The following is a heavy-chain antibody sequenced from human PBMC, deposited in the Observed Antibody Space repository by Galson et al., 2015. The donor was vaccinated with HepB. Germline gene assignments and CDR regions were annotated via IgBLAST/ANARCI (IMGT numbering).Heavy chain of an antibody. J-gene: IGHJ6*03. CDR1: GFRFSNYA. D-gene: IGHD3-10*01. Sequence: SLRLSCAASGFRFSNYAMSWVRQAPGKGLEWVSVISGSGGRTYYADSVQDRFTISRDNSKNTLYLYMSSLRAEDTAVYYCAETGDITVPPGTLSWGPKTYLVPHYMGVWGKGTTVIVSS. CDR3: AETGDITVPPGTLSWGPKTYLVPHYMGV. V-gene: IGHV3-23*01. CDR2: ISGSGGRT.